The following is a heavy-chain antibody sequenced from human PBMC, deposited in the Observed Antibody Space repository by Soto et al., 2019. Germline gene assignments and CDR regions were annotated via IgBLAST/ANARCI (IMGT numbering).Heavy chain of an antibody. Sequence: PSQTLSLTCAISGDSVSGNNAAWNWIRQSPARGLEWLGRTYCRSKWYNDYAESVKGRITIDPDTSRNQFSLHLNSVTPEDTAVNYRERDPNSKGWINAFDIWGKGTLVPVS. CDR1: GDSVSGNNAA. CDR3: ERDPNSKGWINAFDI. J-gene: IGHJ3*02. V-gene: IGHV6-1*01. D-gene: IGHD6-19*01. CDR2: TYCRSKWYN.